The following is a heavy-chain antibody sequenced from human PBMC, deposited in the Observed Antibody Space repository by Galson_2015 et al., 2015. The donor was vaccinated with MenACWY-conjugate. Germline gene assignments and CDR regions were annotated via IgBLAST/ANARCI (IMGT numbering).Heavy chain of an antibody. J-gene: IGHJ6*03. V-gene: IGHV3-23*01. CDR2: ISDSGAAT. CDR1: GFTFRQYA. Sequence: LRLSCAVSGFTFRQYAMSWVRQAPGTGLEWVAIISDSGAATHYIDSVKGRFTISRDNSKNTLYLQMSRLRAEDTALYYCAKDVYMDVWGKGTTVSVPS. CDR3: AKDVYMDV.